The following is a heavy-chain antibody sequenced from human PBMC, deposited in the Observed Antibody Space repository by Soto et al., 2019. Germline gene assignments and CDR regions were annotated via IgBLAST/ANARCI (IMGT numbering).Heavy chain of an antibody. J-gene: IGHJ6*02. V-gene: IGHV3-23*01. CDR2: VTGGGHTT. CDR1: GLTFSRYA. D-gene: IGHD3-10*01. CDR3: ASSSGDLDVYGMDI. Sequence: EAQLLESWGGLVQPGGSLRLSCAASGLTFSRYAMSGVRQAPGKGLAWVSTVTGGGHTTYNADSVNGRFTISRDNSKNTLYLQMNNLRAEDTAIYYCASSSGDLDVYGMDIWGPGTTVTVSS.